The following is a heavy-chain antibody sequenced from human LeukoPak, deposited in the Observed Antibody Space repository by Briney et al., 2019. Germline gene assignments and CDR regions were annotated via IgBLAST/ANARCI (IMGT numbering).Heavy chain of an antibody. CDR3: ARGSAPLFNSGSDDFDY. CDR2: INPSSGDR. Sequence: ASVKVSCKASGYTFTSYYMRWVRQAPGQGLEWMGIINPSSGDRRYAQKFQGRVTMTRDTSTSTVYLEVSSLRSEDTAVYFCARGSAPLFNSGSDDFDYWGQGTLVTVSS. V-gene: IGHV1-46*01. J-gene: IGHJ4*02. CDR1: GYTFTSYY. D-gene: IGHD5-12*01.